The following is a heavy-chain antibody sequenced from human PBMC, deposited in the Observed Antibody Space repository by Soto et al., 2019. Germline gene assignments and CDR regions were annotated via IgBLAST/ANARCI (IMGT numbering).Heavy chain of an antibody. V-gene: IGHV1-46*03. D-gene: IGHD6-13*01. Sequence: GYSFTSHYMHWVRQAPGQGLEWMGTISPSGDNTGYAQKFQGRVTMTTDTSTSTVYMELTSLRSEDTAVYYCARDESWQDLVWWIDPWGQGTLVTVSS. CDR3: ARDESWQDLVWWIDP. CDR1: GYSFTSHY. CDR2: ISPSGDNT. J-gene: IGHJ5*02.